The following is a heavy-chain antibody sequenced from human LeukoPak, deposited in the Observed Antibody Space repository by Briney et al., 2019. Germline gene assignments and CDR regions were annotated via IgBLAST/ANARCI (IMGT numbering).Heavy chain of an antibody. CDR1: GGSFSGYY. V-gene: IGHV4-34*01. CDR3: ARLPKLRYFDWSKGGDY. J-gene: IGHJ4*02. CDR2: INHSGST. Sequence: SETLSLTCAVYGGSFSGYYWSWIRQPPGKGLEWIGEINHSGSTNYNPSLKSRVTISVDTSKNQFSLKLSSVTAADTAVYYCARLPKLRYFDWSKGGDYWGQGTLVTVSS. D-gene: IGHD3-9*01.